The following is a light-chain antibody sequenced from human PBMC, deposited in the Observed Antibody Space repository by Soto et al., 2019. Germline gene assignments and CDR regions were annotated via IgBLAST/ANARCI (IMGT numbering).Light chain of an antibody. J-gene: IGKJ2*02. CDR1: QSVTDW. Sequence: DIPLTQSPSTLSASLGDRVTITCRASQSVTDWLAWYQQKPGKAPKLLIYDASSLQSGVPSRFSGSGSGTEFSLTISSLQPDDFATYYCQQYYRSCTFGQGTKVEIK. CDR2: DAS. V-gene: IGKV1-5*01. CDR3: QQYYRSCT.